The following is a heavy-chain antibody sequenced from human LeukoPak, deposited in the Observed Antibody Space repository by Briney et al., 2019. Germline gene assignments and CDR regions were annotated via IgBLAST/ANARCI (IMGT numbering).Heavy chain of an antibody. CDR2: ISYDGSNK. J-gene: IGHJ4*02. Sequence: PGGSLGLSCAASGFTFSSYAMHWVRQAPGKGLEWVAVISYDGSNKYYADSVKGRFTISRDNSKNTLYLQMNSLRAEDTAVYYCARDDNTAMVPLDYWGQGTLVTVSS. V-gene: IGHV3-30*04. CDR1: GFTFSSYA. D-gene: IGHD5-18*01. CDR3: ARDDNTAMVPLDY.